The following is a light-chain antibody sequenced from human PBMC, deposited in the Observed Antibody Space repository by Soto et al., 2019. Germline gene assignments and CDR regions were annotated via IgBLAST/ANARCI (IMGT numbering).Light chain of an antibody. V-gene: IGKV3-11*01. CDR3: QRRSDWHRT. CDR2: GAS. J-gene: IGKJ1*01. Sequence: EVVLTQSPATLSLSPGERATLSCRASQSVSSNLAWYQQKPGQAPRLLIYGASNRATGIPARSSGSGSGTDFTLTISSLEPEDFAVYYCQRRSDWHRTFGQGTKVDIK. CDR1: QSVSSN.